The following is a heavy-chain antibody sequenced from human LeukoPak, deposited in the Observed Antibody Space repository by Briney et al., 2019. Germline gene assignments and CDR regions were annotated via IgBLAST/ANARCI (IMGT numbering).Heavy chain of an antibody. Sequence: PGRSLRLSCAASGFTFSSHGMHWVRQAPGKGLEGVADISYDGSTKYYADSVKGRFTISRDNSRNTLYLQMNSLRDEDTALYYCAKEESNDASGHYRHRFNYWGQGTQVTVSS. CDR1: GFTFSSHG. J-gene: IGHJ4*02. CDR3: AKEESNDASGHYRHRFNY. CDR2: ISYDGSTK. D-gene: IGHD3-22*01. V-gene: IGHV3-30*18.